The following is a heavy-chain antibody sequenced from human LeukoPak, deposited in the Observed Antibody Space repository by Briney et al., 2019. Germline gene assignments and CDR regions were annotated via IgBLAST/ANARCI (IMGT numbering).Heavy chain of an antibody. J-gene: IGHJ4*02. D-gene: IGHD6-13*01. CDR3: ARDLRAGTNDY. CDR2: ISAYNGNT. V-gene: IGHV1-18*01. CDR1: GYTFTSYG. Sequence: AXXKVSCKASGYTFTSYGISWVRQAPGQGLEWMGWISAYNGNTNYAQKLQGRVTMTTDTSTSTAYMELRSLRSDDTAVYYCARDLRAGTNDYWGQGTLVTVSS.